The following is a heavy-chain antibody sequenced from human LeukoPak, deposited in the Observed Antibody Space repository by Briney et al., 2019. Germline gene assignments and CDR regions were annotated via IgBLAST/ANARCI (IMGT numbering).Heavy chain of an antibody. J-gene: IGHJ4*02. Sequence: SETLSLTCTVSGGSISSTAYYWGWIRQPPGKGLEWIGAIYYSGSTYYNPSLKSRVTMSVGTSKNQFSLKLNSVTAADTAVYYCARRITGDGYFDYWGQGSLVTVSS. CDR3: ARRITGDGYFDY. CDR1: GGSISSTAYY. CDR2: IYYSGST. D-gene: IGHD7-27*01. V-gene: IGHV4-39*07.